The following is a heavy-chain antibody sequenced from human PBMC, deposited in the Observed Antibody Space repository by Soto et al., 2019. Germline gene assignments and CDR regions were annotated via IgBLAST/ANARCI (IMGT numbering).Heavy chain of an antibody. D-gene: IGHD3-16*01. J-gene: IGHJ5*02. CDR2: IAPFSGDA. Sequence: QMQLVQSGAEVTKTGSSVTVSCQALGNTFSYRYLHWVRQAPGQALEWMGWIAPFSGDANYAQKLQERVPPTRDRSINTAYRRRSSLRSEDRAIYFCASGGARSGPFTRALPDPGGQGTLVTVSS. CDR3: ASGGARSGPFTRALPDP. CDR1: GNTFSYRY. V-gene: IGHV1-45*02.